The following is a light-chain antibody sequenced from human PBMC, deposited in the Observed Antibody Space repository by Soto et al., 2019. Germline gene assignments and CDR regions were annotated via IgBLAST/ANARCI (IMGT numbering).Light chain of an antibody. Sequence: SYELTQPPSVSVAPGQTAKISCGGNNIGSKSVHWYQQKAGQAPVLVVYDDKDRPSGIPERFSGSNSGNTATLTINRVEAGDEADYYCQVWDSFSDHWVFGGGTKVTVL. CDR1: NIGSKS. J-gene: IGLJ3*02. V-gene: IGLV3-21*02. CDR3: QVWDSFSDHWV. CDR2: DDK.